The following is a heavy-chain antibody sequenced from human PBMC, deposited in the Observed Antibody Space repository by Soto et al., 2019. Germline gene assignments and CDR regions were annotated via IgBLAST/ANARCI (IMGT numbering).Heavy chain of an antibody. CDR1: GFTFSNAW. CDR3: TTDPHYYDSSGYYYVWSAFDI. J-gene: IGHJ3*02. D-gene: IGHD3-22*01. V-gene: IGHV3-15*07. Sequence: PGGSLRLSCAASGFTFSNAWMNWVRQAPGKGLEWVGRIKSKTDGGTTDYAAPVKGRFTISRDDSKNTLYLQMNSLKTEDTAVYYCTTDPHYYDSSGYYYVWSAFDIWGQGNPGHRLL. CDR2: IKSKTDGGTT.